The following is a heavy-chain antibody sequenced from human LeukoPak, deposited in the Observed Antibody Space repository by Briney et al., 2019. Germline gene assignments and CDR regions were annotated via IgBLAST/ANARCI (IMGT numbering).Heavy chain of an antibody. V-gene: IGHV3-11*01. CDR2: ISRSGDTL. Sequence: GGSLRLSCAASGFPFGDYYMTWIRQAPGEGLEWISYISRSGDTLYYADSVEGRFTISRDNAKNSLFLQMNSLRADDTAVYYCAREVVIFPDYYYYGMDVWGQGTTVTVSS. CDR3: AREVVIFPDYYYYGMDV. CDR1: GFPFGDYY. D-gene: IGHD2-15*01. J-gene: IGHJ6*02.